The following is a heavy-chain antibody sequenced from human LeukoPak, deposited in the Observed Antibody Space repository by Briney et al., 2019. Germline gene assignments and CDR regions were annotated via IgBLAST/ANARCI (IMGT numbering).Heavy chain of an antibody. Sequence: SETLSLTCTVSGGSISSGSYYWSWIRQPAGKGLEWIGRIYTSGSTNYNPSLKSRVTISVDTSKNQFSLKLSSVTAADTAVYYCARDRREGYNWNDRGPSNWFDPWGQGTLVTVSS. J-gene: IGHJ5*02. D-gene: IGHD1-20*01. CDR1: GGSISSGSYY. CDR2: IYTSGST. V-gene: IGHV4-61*02. CDR3: ARDRREGYNWNDRGPSNWFDP.